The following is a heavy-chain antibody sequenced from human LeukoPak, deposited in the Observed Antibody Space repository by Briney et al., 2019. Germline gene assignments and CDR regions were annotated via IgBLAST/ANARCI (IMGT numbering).Heavy chain of an antibody. CDR1: GFTFNTYA. CDR2: MSGSGSST. CDR3: ASARGYSSEYK. D-gene: IGHD6-19*01. V-gene: IGHV3-23*01. J-gene: IGHJ4*01. Sequence: PGGSLRLSCAASGFTFNTYAMSWVRQAPGKGLEWVSSMSGSGSSTYYADSVKGRFTISRDNSKNTLYLRMNSLRAEDTALYYCASARGYSSEYKWGHGTLVTVSS.